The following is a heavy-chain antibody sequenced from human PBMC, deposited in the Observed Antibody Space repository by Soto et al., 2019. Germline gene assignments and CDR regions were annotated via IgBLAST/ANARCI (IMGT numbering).Heavy chain of an antibody. J-gene: IGHJ4*02. Sequence: EVQLVESGGGLVQPGGSLRLSCAASGFTFSSYWMHWVRQAPGKGLLWVSRIDEYGSTINYADSVKGRFTISRDNARNTLYLEMKSLRAEDTALYYCTRDIGGKGAYWGPGTLVTVSS. V-gene: IGHV3-74*01. CDR3: TRDIGGKGAY. CDR2: IDEYGSTI. CDR1: GFTFSSYW. D-gene: IGHD3-10*01.